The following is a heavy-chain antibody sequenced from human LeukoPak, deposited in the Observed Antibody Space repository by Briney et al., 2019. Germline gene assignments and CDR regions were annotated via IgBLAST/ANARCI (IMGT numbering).Heavy chain of an antibody. D-gene: IGHD4-17*01. CDR3: ARETNYGDYVY. CDR2: IYYTGSS. J-gene: IGHJ4*02. CDR1: GESITSYY. V-gene: IGHV4-59*12. Sequence: SETLSPTCIVSGESITSYYWSWIRQPPGKGLEWIGYIYYTGSSKYNPSLKSRVTLSVDTSENQFSLKLTSVTAADTAVYYCARETNYGDYVYWGQGTPVTVSS.